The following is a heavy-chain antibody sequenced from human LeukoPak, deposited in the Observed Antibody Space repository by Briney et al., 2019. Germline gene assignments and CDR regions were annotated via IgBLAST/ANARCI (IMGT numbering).Heavy chain of an antibody. CDR2: IHYSGST. V-gene: IGHV4-39*01. CDR1: GGSISSSSYY. D-gene: IGHD3-22*01. J-gene: IGHJ4*02. CDR3: ARGLDSYDSSGQFVY. Sequence: NPSETLSLTCTVSGGSISSSSYYWGWIRQPPGKGLEWIGSIHYSGSTYFNPSLKSRVTIFVDTSKNQFSLKLSSVTAADTAVYYCARGLDSYDSSGQFVYWGQGTLVTVSS.